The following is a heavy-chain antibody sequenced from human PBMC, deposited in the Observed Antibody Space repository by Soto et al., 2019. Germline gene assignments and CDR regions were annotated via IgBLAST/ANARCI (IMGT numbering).Heavy chain of an antibody. D-gene: IGHD1-1*01. V-gene: IGHV4-30-4*01. CDR1: GGSISSGDYY. J-gene: IGHJ5*02. CDR2: IYYSGST. CDR3: GRDGTKNLRAWFDP. Sequence: PSETLSLTCTVSGGSISSGDYYWSWIRQPPGKGLEWIGYIYYSGSTYYNPSLKSRVTISLDTSKNQFSLKLSSVTAADTAVYYCGRDGTKNLRAWFDPRCKGSVVTVSS.